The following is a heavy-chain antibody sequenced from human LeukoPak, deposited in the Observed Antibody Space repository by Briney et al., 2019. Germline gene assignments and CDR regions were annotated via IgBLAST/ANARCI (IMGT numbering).Heavy chain of an antibody. J-gene: IGHJ3*02. D-gene: IGHD6-19*01. CDR2: IKQDGSDK. CDR3: ARGTYSSGWYPDTFDM. CDR1: GFTFSSYW. Sequence: GGSLRLSCAASGFTFSSYWMSWVRQAPGKGLEWVANIKQDGSDKYYVDSMKGRFTISRDNAENSLYLQMNSLRAEDTAVYYCARGTYSSGWYPDTFDMWGQGTMVTVSS. V-gene: IGHV3-7*01.